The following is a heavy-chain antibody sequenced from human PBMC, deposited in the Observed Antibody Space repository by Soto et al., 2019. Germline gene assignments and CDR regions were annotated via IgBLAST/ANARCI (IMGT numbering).Heavy chain of an antibody. CDR1: GFTFSTYW. Sequence: EEQLVESGGGLVQPGGSLRLSCAASGFTFSTYWMSWVRQAPGKGLEWVANLNQDGSEKYYVDSVKGRFTISRDNAKNSLYLQMNSLRAEDTAVYYCARYCRSTTCSFRGQGTLVTVSS. CDR3: ARYCRSTTCSF. V-gene: IGHV3-7*01. J-gene: IGHJ4*02. D-gene: IGHD2-2*01. CDR2: LNQDGSEK.